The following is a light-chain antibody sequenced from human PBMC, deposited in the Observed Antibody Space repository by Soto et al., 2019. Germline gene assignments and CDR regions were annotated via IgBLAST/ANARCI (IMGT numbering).Light chain of an antibody. Sequence: EIALTQSPGTLSVSPGGRATLSCRASQSVSSNLAWYQQKPGQAPRLLIYGASSRATGIPDRFSGSGFGTDFTLTISRLEPEDFAVYYCQHYDISLFAFGPGTKVDIK. CDR2: GAS. CDR1: QSVSSN. J-gene: IGKJ3*01. CDR3: QHYDISLFA. V-gene: IGKV3-20*01.